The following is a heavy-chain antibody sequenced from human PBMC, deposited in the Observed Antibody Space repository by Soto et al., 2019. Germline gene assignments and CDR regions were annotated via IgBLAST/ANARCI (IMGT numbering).Heavy chain of an antibody. V-gene: IGHV3-23*01. D-gene: IGHD3-10*01. CDR2: VSGDGFTA. Sequence: EVQLLESGGGLVQPGGSLRLSCDGSGFTFPNYGMTWVRQAPGQGLEWVSSVSGDGFTAYYADSVKGRFTISRDNSKNTVYVQMNSLRAEDTAGYYCAKEASVPSFGEFWFFDLWGRGTPVTVSS. J-gene: IGHJ2*01. CDR3: AKEASVPSFGEFWFFDL. CDR1: GFTFPNYG.